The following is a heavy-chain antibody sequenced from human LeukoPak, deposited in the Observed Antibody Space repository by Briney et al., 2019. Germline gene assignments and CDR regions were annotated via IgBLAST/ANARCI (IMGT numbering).Heavy chain of an antibody. Sequence: GGSLRLSCAASGFTFSSYAMSWVRQAPGKGLEWVSAISGSGGSTYYADSVKGRFTISRDDSKNTLYLQMNSLRAEDTAVYYCAKDYYDSSGFDAFDIWGQGTMVTVSS. D-gene: IGHD3-22*01. CDR2: ISGSGGST. CDR1: GFTFSSYA. V-gene: IGHV3-23*01. J-gene: IGHJ3*02. CDR3: AKDYYDSSGFDAFDI.